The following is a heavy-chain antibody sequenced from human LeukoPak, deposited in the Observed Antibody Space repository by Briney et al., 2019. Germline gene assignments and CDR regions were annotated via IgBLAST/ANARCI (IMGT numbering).Heavy chain of an antibody. D-gene: IGHD3-3*01. CDR1: GGSISSGGYS. V-gene: IGHV4-30-2*01. CDR3: ARGLKGLFWRYDY. J-gene: IGHJ4*02. Sequence: PSQTLSLTCAVSGGSISSGGYSWSWIRQPPGKGLEWIGYIYHSGSTYYNPSLKSRVTISVDRSKNQFSLKLSSVTAADTAVYYCARGLKGLFWRYDYWGQGTLVTVSS. CDR2: IYHSGST.